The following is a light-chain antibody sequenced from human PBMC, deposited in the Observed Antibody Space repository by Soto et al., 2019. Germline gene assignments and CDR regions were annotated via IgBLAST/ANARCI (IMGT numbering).Light chain of an antibody. V-gene: IGLV2-8*01. CDR2: EVN. J-gene: IGLJ1*01. CDR1: SSDVGGYKY. CDR3: SSYAGSNIDYV. Sequence: QTVVTQPPSASGSPGQSVTISCTGTSSDVGGYKYVSWYQQHPGKVPKLMIYEVNKRPSGVPDRFSGSKSGNTASLTVSGLQAEDEADYYCSSYAGSNIDYVFGTGTKLTVL.